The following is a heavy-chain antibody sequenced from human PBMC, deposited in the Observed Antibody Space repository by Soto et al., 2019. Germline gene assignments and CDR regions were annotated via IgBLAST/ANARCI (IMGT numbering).Heavy chain of an antibody. CDR1: EVTFDNYA. CDR3: AKEWAAVGTTCFDS. V-gene: IGHV3-23*01. Sequence: GGSMRLSSSASEVTFDNYAVSGVRKDTGKGLEWVSGISGSGDTYYADSVKGRFTISRDNSKNTLYLQMNSLRAEDTAVYYCAKEWAAVGTTCFDSFGRGNLVTVSS. CDR2: ISGSGDT. D-gene: IGHD6-13*01. J-gene: IGHJ5*01.